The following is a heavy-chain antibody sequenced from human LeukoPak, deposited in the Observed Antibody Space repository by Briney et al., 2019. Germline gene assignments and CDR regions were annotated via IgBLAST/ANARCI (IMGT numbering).Heavy chain of an antibody. D-gene: IGHD6-19*01. CDR2: ISYDGNNE. CDR1: GFTFSSYG. CDR3: AKDNRLRITVAGTPSGY. Sequence: PGGSLRLSCAASGFTFSSYGMHWVRQAPGKGLEWVAVISYDGNNEYYADSVKGRFTISRDNSQNTLYLQMNSLRAEDTAVYYCAKDNRLRITVAGTPSGYWGQGTLVTVSS. J-gene: IGHJ4*02. V-gene: IGHV3-30*18.